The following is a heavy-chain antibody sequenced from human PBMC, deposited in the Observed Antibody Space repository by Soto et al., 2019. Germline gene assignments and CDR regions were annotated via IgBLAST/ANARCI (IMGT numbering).Heavy chain of an antibody. J-gene: IGHJ4*02. D-gene: IGHD2-15*01. CDR1: GFTFSSYA. Sequence: GGSLRLSCAASGFTFSSYAMSWVRQAPGKGLEWVSAISGSGGSTYYADSVKGRFTIFRDNSKNTLYLQMNSLRAEDTAVYHCAKERYCSGGSCYEYYFDYWGQGTLVTVSS. CDR3: AKERYCSGGSCYEYYFDY. V-gene: IGHV3-23*01. CDR2: ISGSGGST.